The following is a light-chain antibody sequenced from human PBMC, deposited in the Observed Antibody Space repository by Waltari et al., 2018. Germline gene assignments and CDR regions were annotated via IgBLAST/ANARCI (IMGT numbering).Light chain of an antibody. CDR2: DAS. J-gene: IGKJ1*01. V-gene: IGKV3-20*01. Sequence: EIVLTQSPGTLSLSPAETATLSGRASQSVSRALAWYQQKPGQAPRLLIYDASTRATGIPDRFSGSGSGTDFSLTISRLEPEDFAVYYCQKYVRLPATFGQGTKVEIK. CDR1: QSVSRA. CDR3: QKYVRLPAT.